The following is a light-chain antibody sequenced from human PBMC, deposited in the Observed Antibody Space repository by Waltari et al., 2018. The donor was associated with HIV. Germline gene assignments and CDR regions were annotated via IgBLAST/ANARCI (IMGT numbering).Light chain of an antibody. Sequence: QSVLTQPPSVSGALGQRVIISCTGSSSNIGAREDVHWYQQLPGAVPKVLIYGNTNRPSGVPDRFSGSKSGASASLAIAGLQTDDEADYYCQSYDNSLNAVVFGGGTRLTVL. CDR1: SSNIGARED. CDR2: GNT. CDR3: QSYDNSLNAVV. V-gene: IGLV1-40*01. J-gene: IGLJ2*01.